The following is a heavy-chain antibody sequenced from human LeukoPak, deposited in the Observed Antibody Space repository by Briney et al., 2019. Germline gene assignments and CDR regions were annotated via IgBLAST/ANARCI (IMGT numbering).Heavy chain of an antibody. J-gene: IGHJ5*02. CDR2: IRSKTYGGSI. CDR1: GFSFRDYG. D-gene: IGHD1-1*01. Sequence: GGSLRLSCTTSGFSFRDYGMGWVRQAPGKGLEWLIFIRSKTYGGSIEYAASVQDRFTISRDDSKGVAFLQMNSLKIEDTGIYYCVRGKTATNAKYWFDPWGQGILVTVSS. V-gene: IGHV3-49*04. CDR3: VRGKTATNAKYWFDP.